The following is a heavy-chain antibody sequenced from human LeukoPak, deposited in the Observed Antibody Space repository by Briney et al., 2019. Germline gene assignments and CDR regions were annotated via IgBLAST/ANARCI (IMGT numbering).Heavy chain of an antibody. Sequence: GRSLRLSCAASGFTFSSYAMHWVRQAPGKGLEWVAVISYDGSNKYYADSVKGRFTISRDNAKNSLYLQMNSLRDEDTAVYYCARDYPPHYYYYGMDVWGQGTTVTVSS. V-gene: IGHV3-30-3*01. CDR1: GFTFSSYA. CDR2: ISYDGSNK. CDR3: ARDYPPHYYYYGMDV. J-gene: IGHJ6*02.